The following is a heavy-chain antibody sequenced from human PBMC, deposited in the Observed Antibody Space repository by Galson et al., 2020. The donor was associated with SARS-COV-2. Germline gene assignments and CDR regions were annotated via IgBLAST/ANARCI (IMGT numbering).Heavy chain of an antibody. CDR3: VQGTFISGGS. J-gene: IGHJ5*02. Sequence: SGPTLVKPKDTLTLTCTFFGFSLHTSAVGVGWIRQPPGQPPEWLALIYSVDYKRYSPSLKNRLTTTKDTSKTQVVLTMINFDPEDTATYYCVQGTFISGGSWGQRILVIVSS. CDR2: IYSVDYK. V-gene: IGHV2-5*02. CDR1: GFSLHTSAVG. D-gene: IGHD3-10*01.